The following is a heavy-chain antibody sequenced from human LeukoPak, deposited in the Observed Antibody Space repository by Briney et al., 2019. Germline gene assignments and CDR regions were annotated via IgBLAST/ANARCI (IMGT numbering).Heavy chain of an antibody. Sequence: PGGSLRLSCAASGFTFSSYAMSWVRQAPGKGLEWVSAISGSGGSTYYADSVKGRFTISRDNSKNTLYLQMNSLRAEDTAVYYCARSPYCGGDCYSPVDYWGQGTLVTVSS. CDR3: ARSPYCGGDCYSPVDY. CDR2: ISGSGGST. D-gene: IGHD2-21*02. V-gene: IGHV3-23*01. CDR1: GFTFSSYA. J-gene: IGHJ4*02.